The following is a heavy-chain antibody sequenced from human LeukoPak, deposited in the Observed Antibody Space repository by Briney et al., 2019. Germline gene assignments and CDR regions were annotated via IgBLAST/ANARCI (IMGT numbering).Heavy chain of an antibody. CDR1: GYTFTGYY. Sequence: ASVKVSCKASGYTFTGYYMHWVRQAPGQGLEWMGWINPNSGNTGYAQKFQGRVTMTRNTSISTAYMELSSLRSEDTAVYYCARAQYQLPYYYYYMDVWGKGTTVTISS. CDR2: INPNSGNT. D-gene: IGHD2-2*01. J-gene: IGHJ6*03. V-gene: IGHV1-8*02. CDR3: ARAQYQLPYYYYYMDV.